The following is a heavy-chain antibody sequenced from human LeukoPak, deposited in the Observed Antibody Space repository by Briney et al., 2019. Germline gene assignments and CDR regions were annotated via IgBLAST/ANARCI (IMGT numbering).Heavy chain of an antibody. CDR2: IYYSGST. CDR3: ARVGYDSSGYYSHFDY. J-gene: IGHJ4*02. CDR1: GGSISSYY. Sequence: PPETLSLTCTVSGGSISSYYWSWIRQPPGKGLEWIGYIYYSGSTNYNPSLKSRVTISVDTSKNQFSLKLSSVTAADTAVYYCARVGYDSSGYYSHFDYWGQGTLVTVSS. V-gene: IGHV4-59*01. D-gene: IGHD3-22*01.